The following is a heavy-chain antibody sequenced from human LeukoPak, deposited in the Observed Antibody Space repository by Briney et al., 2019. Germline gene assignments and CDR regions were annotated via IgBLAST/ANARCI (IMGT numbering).Heavy chain of an antibody. Sequence: GGSLRLSCAASGFTFDDYAMHWVRQAPGKGLEWVSGISWNSGSIGYADSVKGRFTISRDNAKNSLYLQMNSLRAEDTALYYCAKGRQQLAPTRDAFDIWGQGTMVTVSS. CDR3: AKGRQQLAPTRDAFDI. V-gene: IGHV3-9*01. CDR1: GFTFDDYA. CDR2: ISWNSGSI. J-gene: IGHJ3*02. D-gene: IGHD6-13*01.